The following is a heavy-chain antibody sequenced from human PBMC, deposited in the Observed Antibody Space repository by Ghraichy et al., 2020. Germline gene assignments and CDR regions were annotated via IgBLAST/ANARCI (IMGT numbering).Heavy chain of an antibody. CDR1: GGSIGSHY. CDR3: AACTDSSCDPYHFYLDA. V-gene: IGHV4-59*11. D-gene: IGHD2-2*01. J-gene: IGHJ6*03. CDR2: HGGTT. Sequence: SETLSLTCTVSGGSIGSHYWSWVRQPPGKRLEWIASHGGTTNYNPSLRIRATISVDASARQFSLTLTSVTAADTAIYFFAACTDSSCDPYHFYLDAWGRGTTVTVSS.